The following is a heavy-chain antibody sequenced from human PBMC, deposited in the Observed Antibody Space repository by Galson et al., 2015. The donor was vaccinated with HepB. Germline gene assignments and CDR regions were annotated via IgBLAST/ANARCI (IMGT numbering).Heavy chain of an antibody. CDR3: ARDWSPPTSDAFDI. Sequence: SVKVSCKASGYTFTSYGISWVRQAPGQGLEWMGWISAYNGNTNYAQKLQGRVTMTTDTSTSTAYMELRSLRSDDTAVYYCARDWSPPTSDAFDIWGQGTMVTVSS. D-gene: IGHD1-1*01. J-gene: IGHJ3*02. CDR2: ISAYNGNT. CDR1: GYTFTSYG. V-gene: IGHV1-18*01.